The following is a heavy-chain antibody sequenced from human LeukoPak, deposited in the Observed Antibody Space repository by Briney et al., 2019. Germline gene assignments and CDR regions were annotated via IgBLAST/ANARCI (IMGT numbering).Heavy chain of an antibody. V-gene: IGHV3-15*01. D-gene: IGHD3-10*01. CDR2: IKSKTDGGTT. J-gene: IGHJ4*02. CDR1: GFTFSNAW. Sequence: GGSLRLSCAASGFTFSNAWMSWVRQAPGKGLEWVGRIKSKTDGGTTDYAAPAKGRFTILRDDSKNTLYLQMNSLKTEDTAVYYCTTDYGSGSYHYFNYWGQGTLVTVSS. CDR3: TTDYGSGSYHYFNY.